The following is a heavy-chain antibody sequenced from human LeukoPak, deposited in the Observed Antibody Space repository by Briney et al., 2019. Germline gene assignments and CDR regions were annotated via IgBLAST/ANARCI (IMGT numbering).Heavy chain of an antibody. CDR3: ARHPPSYGGLGAFDI. V-gene: IGHV5-51*01. CDR2: IYPGDSDT. Sequence: GESLKISCKGSGYSFTSYWIGWVRHMPGKGLEWMGIIYPGDSDTRYSPSFQGQVTISADKSISTAYLQWSSLKASDTAMYYCARHPPSYGGLGAFDIWGQGTMVTVSS. J-gene: IGHJ3*02. D-gene: IGHD4-23*01. CDR1: GYSFTSYW.